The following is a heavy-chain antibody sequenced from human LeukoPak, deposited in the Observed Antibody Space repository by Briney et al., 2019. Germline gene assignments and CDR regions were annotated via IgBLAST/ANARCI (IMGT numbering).Heavy chain of an antibody. CDR1: GFTFSSYA. D-gene: IGHD2-2*01. Sequence: GGSLRLSSAASGFTFSSYAMYWVRQAPGKGLEYVSAISSNGGSTYYANSVKGRFTISRDNSKNTLYLQMGSLRAEDMAVYYCARDLRGIVVVLAALSYYIDVWGKGTTVTVSS. CDR2: ISSNGGST. J-gene: IGHJ6*03. CDR3: ARDLRGIVVVLAALSYYIDV. V-gene: IGHV3-64*01.